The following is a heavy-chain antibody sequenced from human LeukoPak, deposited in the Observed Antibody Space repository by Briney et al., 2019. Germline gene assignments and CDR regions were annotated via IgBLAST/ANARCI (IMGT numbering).Heavy chain of an antibody. D-gene: IGHD3-16*02. CDR2: MNPNSGNT. V-gene: IGHV1-8*03. J-gene: IGHJ3*02. Sequence: ASVKVSCKASGYTFTSYDINWVRQATGQGLEWMGWMNPNSGNTGYAQKFQGRVTITRNTSISTAYMELSSLRSEDTAVHYCARSLAITFGGVIVSHDAFDIWGQGTMVTVSS. CDR3: ARSLAITFGGVIVSHDAFDI. CDR1: GYTFTSYD.